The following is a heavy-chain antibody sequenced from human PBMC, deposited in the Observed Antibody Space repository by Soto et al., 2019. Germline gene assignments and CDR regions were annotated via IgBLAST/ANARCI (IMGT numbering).Heavy chain of an antibody. Sequence: EVQLVETGGGLIQPGGSLRLSCAASGFSVSSSYMTWVRQAPGKGLEWVSLIYGGGSTYYADSVKGRFTISRDNSKNTLDLQMDNLRVEDTAVYFCARSTRQHASGSSTGPFDCWGQGTLVTVSS. CDR3: ARSTRQHASGSSTGPFDC. CDR2: IYGGGST. V-gene: IGHV3-53*02. D-gene: IGHD3-10*01. CDR1: GFSVSSSY. J-gene: IGHJ4*02.